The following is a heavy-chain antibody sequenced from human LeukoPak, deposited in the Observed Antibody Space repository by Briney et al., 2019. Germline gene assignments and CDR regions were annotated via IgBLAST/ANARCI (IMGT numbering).Heavy chain of an antibody. CDR2: IWFDGSNK. CDR3: AREQYGSDDALDI. CDR1: GFTFSSHG. D-gene: IGHD4-17*01. J-gene: IGHJ3*02. Sequence: GGSLRLFCAASGFTFSSHGMHWVRQAPGKGREWVVVIWFDGSNKDYADSVKGRFTVSRDNSKNTMDLQMNSLRAEDTAVYYCAREQYGSDDALDIWGQGTMVTVSS. V-gene: IGHV3-33*01.